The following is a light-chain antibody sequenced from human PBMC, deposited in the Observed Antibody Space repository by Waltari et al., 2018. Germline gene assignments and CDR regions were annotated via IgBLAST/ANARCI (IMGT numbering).Light chain of an antibody. J-gene: IGKJ4*01. CDR2: GAS. Sequence: EILMTQSPATLSLSPGERATLSCRASQSVSSGLAWYQQKPGQTPRLLIYGASSRATGIPDRFSGSGSGTEFTLTISSLEPEDVAVYYCQQNNKWPLTFGGGTKVEI. CDR3: QQNNKWPLT. V-gene: IGKV3D-15*01. CDR1: QSVSSG.